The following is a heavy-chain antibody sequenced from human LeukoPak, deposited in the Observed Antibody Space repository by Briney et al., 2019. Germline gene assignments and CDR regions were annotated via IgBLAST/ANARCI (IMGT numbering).Heavy chain of an antibody. CDR2: TSSSGSYI. CDR1: GFTFSAYS. J-gene: IGHJ4*02. D-gene: IGHD2-2*01. CDR3: TRLYQLVLDY. Sequence: KPGGSLRLSCAASGFTFSAYSMIWLRQAPGKGLKWVSSTSSSGSYIYYADSVKGRFIISRDNVKNSLYMQMNSLRADDTAVYYCTRLYQLVLDYWGQGTLVTVSS. V-gene: IGHV3-21*01.